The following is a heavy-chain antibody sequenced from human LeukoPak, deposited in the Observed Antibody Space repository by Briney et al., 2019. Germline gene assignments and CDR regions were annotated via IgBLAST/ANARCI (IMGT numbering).Heavy chain of an antibody. D-gene: IGHD4-23*01. CDR1: GFTFSSYA. Sequence: PGGSLRLSCAASGFTFSSYAMHWVRQAPGKGLEWVAVISYDGSNKYYADSVKGRFTISRDNSKNTLYLQMNSLRAEDTAVYYCAKDLGSVVTPPSLDYWGQGTLVTDSS. CDR3: AKDLGSVVTPPSLDY. J-gene: IGHJ4*02. V-gene: IGHV3-30-3*01. CDR2: ISYDGSNK.